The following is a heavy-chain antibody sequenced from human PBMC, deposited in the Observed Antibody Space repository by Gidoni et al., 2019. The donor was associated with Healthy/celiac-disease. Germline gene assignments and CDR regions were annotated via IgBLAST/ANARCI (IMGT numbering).Heavy chain of an antibody. D-gene: IGHD1-26*01. Sequence: EVQLVESGGGMVQPGGSLRLSCAASGVTISSYALTWVRQVPGKGLGWVICISVIGGRTYYADSVKGRFTISRDNSKNTLYLQMNSLRTEDTAVYYCAKAPGSRVGATGTYYFDYWGQGTLVTVSS. CDR3: AKAPGSRVGATGTYYFDY. V-gene: IGHV3-23*04. CDR2: ISVIGGRT. J-gene: IGHJ4*02. CDR1: GVTISSYA.